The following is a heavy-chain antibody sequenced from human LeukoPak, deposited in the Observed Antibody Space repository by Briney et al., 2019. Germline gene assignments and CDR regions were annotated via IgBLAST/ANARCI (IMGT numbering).Heavy chain of an antibody. CDR2: IKSKTDGGTT. CDR1: GFTFSNAW. D-gene: IGHD5-24*01. J-gene: IGHJ3*02. Sequence: GGSLRLSCAASGFTFSNAWMSWVRQAPGKGLEWVGRIKSKTDGGTTDYAAPVKGRFTISRDDSKNTLYLQMNSLKTEDTAVYYCTTDEVDGYNYGDAFDIWGKGTMVTVSS. CDR3: TTDEVDGYNYGDAFDI. V-gene: IGHV3-15*01.